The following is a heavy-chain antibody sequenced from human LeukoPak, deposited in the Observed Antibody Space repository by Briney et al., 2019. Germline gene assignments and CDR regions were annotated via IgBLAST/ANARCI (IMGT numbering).Heavy chain of an antibody. J-gene: IGHJ4*02. CDR2: ISGRGNTT. V-gene: IGHV3-23*01. CDR1: GLTFSSYG. Sequence: GSLRLSCAVSGLTFSSYGMSWVRQAPGKGLEWVSAISGRGNTTYYADSVKGRFTISRDNSKNTLYLQMNSLRAEDTAVYFCAKDYYVSGSPPDWGQGTLVTVSS. D-gene: IGHD3-10*01. CDR3: AKDYYVSGSPPD.